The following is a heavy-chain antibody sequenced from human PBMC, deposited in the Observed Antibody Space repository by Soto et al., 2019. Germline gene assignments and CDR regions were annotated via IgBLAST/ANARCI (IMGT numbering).Heavy chain of an antibody. CDR2: ISWNGGNI. D-gene: IGHD6-6*01. CDR3: AIDIYSSSSGQVC. J-gene: IGHJ4*02. V-gene: IGHV3-9*01. Sequence: EVQLVESGGGLVKPGRSLRLSCAASGFTFDDYAMNWVRQAPGKGLEWVSGISWNGGNIGYADSVKGRFTNSRDNAENSLFLQMSSLRADDTVLYFSAIDIYSSSSGQVCWGQGTPVTVSS. CDR1: GFTFDDYA.